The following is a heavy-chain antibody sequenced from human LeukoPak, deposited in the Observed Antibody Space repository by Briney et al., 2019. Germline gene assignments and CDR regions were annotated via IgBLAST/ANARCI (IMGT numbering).Heavy chain of an antibody. CDR3: ARADRDGSGSLYYYYYYMDV. J-gene: IGHJ6*03. CDR1: GGSISSYY. V-gene: IGHV4-59*01. Sequence: SSGTLSLTCTVSGGSISSYYWSWIRQPPGKGLEWIGYIYYSGSTNYNPSLKSRVTISVDTSKNEFSLKLSSVPAADTAVYYCARADRDGSGSLYYYYYYMDVWGKGTTVTISS. D-gene: IGHD3-10*01. CDR2: IYYSGST.